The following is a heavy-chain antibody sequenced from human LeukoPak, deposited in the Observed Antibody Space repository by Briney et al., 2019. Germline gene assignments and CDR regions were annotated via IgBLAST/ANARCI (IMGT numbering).Heavy chain of an antibody. J-gene: IGHJ6*04. D-gene: IGHD6-19*01. V-gene: IGHV1-69*13. CDR1: GGTFSSYA. CDR3: ARAVAGPYYYYGMDV. Sequence: SVKVSCKASGGTFSSYAISWVRQAPGQGLERMGGIIPIFGTANYAQKFQGRVTITADESTSTAYMELSSLRSEDTAVYYCARAVAGPYYYYGMDVWGKGTTVTVSS. CDR2: IIPIFGTA.